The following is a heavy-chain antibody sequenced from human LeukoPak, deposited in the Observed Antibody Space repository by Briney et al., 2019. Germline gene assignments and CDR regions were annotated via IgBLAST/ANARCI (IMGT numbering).Heavy chain of an antibody. CDR1: GFTFSSYA. Sequence: GSLRLSCAASGFTFSSYAMTWVRQAPGKGLEWVSGISGSGGSTYDADSVKGRFTISRDNSKNTLYLQMNSLRAEDTAVYYCAKGGSFWSHYFPANWFDPWGQGTLVTVSS. V-gene: IGHV3-23*01. CDR2: ISGSGGST. J-gene: IGHJ5*02. CDR3: AKGGSFWSHYFPANWFDP. D-gene: IGHD3-3*01.